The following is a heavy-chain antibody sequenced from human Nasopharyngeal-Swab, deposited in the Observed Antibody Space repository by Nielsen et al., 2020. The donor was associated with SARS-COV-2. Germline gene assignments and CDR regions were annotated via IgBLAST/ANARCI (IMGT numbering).Heavy chain of an antibody. Sequence: IRRPPGKGLEWVGRIKSKTDGGTTDYAAPVKGRFTISRDDSKNTLYLQMNSLKTEDTAVYYCTTDGMVRVSWGQGTLVTVSS. CDR3: TTDGMVRVS. CDR2: IKSKTDGGTT. D-gene: IGHD3-10*01. J-gene: IGHJ5*02. V-gene: IGHV3-15*01.